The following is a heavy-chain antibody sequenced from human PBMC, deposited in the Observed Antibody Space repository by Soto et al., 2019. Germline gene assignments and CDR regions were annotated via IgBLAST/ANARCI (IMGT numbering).Heavy chain of an antibody. CDR2: IYHSGST. CDR3: ARVPDL. Sequence: QLQLQESGSGLVKPSQTLSLTCAVSGGSISSGGYSWSWMRQPPGKGLEWIGYIYHSGSTYYNPTFKTPVTTSVNRSTNQFSLKLSSVTAADPAVYYCARVPDLWGQGTTVTVSS. CDR1: GGSISSGGYS. V-gene: IGHV4-30-2*01. J-gene: IGHJ6*02.